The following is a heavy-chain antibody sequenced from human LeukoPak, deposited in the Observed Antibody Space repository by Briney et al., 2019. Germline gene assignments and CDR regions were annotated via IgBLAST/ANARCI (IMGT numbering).Heavy chain of an antibody. V-gene: IGHV1-69*05. CDR1: GDTFSSHA. D-gene: IGHD3-22*01. J-gene: IGHJ4*02. Sequence: SVKVSCKASGDTFSSHAISWVRQAPGQGLEWTGGIIPIFGTANYAQKFQGRVTITTDESTSTAYMELSSLRSEDTAVYYCARADYYDSSGYSIYYFDYWGQGTLVTVSS. CDR2: IIPIFGTA. CDR3: ARADYYDSSGYSIYYFDY.